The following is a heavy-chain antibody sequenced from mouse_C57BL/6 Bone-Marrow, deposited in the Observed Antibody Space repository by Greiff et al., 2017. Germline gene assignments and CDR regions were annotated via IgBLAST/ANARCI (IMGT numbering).Heavy chain of an antibody. J-gene: IGHJ3*01. D-gene: IGHD1-1*01. CDR3: ARWGTTVPFAY. V-gene: IGHV1-59*01. CDR1: GYTFTSYW. CDR2: IDPSDSYT. Sequence: QVQLQQPGAELVRPGTSVKLSCKASGYTFTSYWMHWVKQRPGQGLEWIGVIDPSDSYTNYNQKFKGKATLTVDTSSSTAYMQLSSLTSADSAVYYCARWGTTVPFAYWGQGTLVTVSA.